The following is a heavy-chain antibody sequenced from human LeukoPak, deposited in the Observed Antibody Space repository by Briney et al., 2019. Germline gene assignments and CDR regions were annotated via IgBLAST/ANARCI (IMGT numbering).Heavy chain of an antibody. D-gene: IGHD5-12*01. CDR2: IDHTGSS. CDR1: GGSFSGYY. CDR3: ARRLGGSTNFEY. V-gene: IGHV4-34*01. Sequence: PSETLSLTCAVYGGSFSGYYWSWIRQPPGKGLEWIGEIDHTGSSSSNPSFKSRVTLSVDTSKNQFSLNLRSVTAADTALYYCARRLGGSTNFEYWGQGTLVTVSS. J-gene: IGHJ4*02.